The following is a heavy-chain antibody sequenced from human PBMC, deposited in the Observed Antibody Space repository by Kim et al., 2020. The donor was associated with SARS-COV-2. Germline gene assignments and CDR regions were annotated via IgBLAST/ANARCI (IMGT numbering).Heavy chain of an antibody. V-gene: IGHV3-21*01. J-gene: IGHJ4*02. CDR3: AAGARGSLDRGSDY. CDR2: ISRDVTYT. D-gene: IGHD1-26*01. CDR1: GITFSSFS. Sequence: GGSLRLSCAGSGITFSSFSLTWVRRAPGRGLEWVSSISRDVTYTYYADSVKGRFTISRDNAKKSLFLQMNSLRAEDTAVYYCAAGARGSLDRGSDYWGQGTVFTVSS.